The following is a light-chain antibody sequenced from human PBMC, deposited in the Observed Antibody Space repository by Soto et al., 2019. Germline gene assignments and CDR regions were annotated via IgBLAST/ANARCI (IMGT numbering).Light chain of an antibody. CDR3: QHYNNWPPWT. J-gene: IGKJ1*01. CDR2: GAS. CDR1: QSVSSN. V-gene: IGKV3-15*01. Sequence: EIVMTQSPATLSVSPGERATLSCSASQSVSSNLAWYQQKPGQAPRPLIYGASTRATGVPARFSGSGYGTEFSLSISSLQSEDFAMYYCQHYNNWPPWTFGQGTKVEIK.